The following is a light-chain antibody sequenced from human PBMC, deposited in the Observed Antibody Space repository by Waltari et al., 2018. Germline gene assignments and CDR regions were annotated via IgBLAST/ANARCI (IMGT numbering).Light chain of an antibody. J-gene: IGLJ2*01. CDR2: QDT. CDR1: KLGDKY. CDR3: QAWDSGTVV. V-gene: IGLV3-1*01. Sequence: YDLTQPPSVSVSPGQTATITCSGDKLGDKYTSWYQQRPGQSPILVIFQDTNRPSGIPERFSGSNSGNTATLAISGTQPMDEAKYYCQAWDSGTVVFGGGTMLTVL.